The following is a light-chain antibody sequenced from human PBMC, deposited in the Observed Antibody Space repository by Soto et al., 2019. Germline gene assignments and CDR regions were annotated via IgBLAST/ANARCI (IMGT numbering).Light chain of an antibody. V-gene: IGKV1-5*01. Sequence: DIQMTQSPSTLSASVGDRVTITCRASQSISFYLVWYQQKPGKAPKVLIFDASTLQRGVPSRFRGSGSGTEFTLTIRSLQPDDFATYYCQQYNGYSTWTFGQGTRVDIK. CDR3: QQYNGYSTWT. CDR1: QSISFY. J-gene: IGKJ1*01. CDR2: DAS.